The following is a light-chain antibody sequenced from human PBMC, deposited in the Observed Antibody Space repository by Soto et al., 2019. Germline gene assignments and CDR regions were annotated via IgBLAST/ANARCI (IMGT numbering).Light chain of an antibody. V-gene: IGKV1-5*01. CDR1: QNIRNW. J-gene: IGKJ2*01. Sequence: DTQMTQSPSIVSASVGDRVTLTCRASQNIRNWFAWYQQKPAKDPKVLIYGGSNLESGGPSRCGGRGTGKEFNHNIGSLRPGDVAPYYLQQYACHFGQGTKVEIK. CDR2: GGS. CDR3: QQYACH.